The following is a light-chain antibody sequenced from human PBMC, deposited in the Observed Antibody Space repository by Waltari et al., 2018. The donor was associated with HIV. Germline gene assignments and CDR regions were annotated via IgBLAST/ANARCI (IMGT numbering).Light chain of an antibody. V-gene: IGLV2-23*02. CDR3: CSYAGGPFV. J-gene: IGLJ1*01. CDR1: DRPVSKYYF. Sequence: QSALAQPASVAGSLGPSVTTPCSGCDRPVSKYYFVSWYQHHPGQAPHLIIYDVNTRPSGVSLRFSGSKSGNTASLTISGLQAEDEADYYCCSYAGGPFVFGSGT. CDR2: DVN.